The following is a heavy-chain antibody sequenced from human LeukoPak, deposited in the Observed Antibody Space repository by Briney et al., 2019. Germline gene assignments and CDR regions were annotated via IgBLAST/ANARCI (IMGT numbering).Heavy chain of an antibody. Sequence: GGSLRLSCAASGFTFSRYDMHWVRQAPGKGLEWVSAIGTAADTYYPVSVKGRFTVSRENARHSLSLQMNSLRAGDTAFYYCARGIGHCSGGRCYSGYDAFDIWGQGIMVTVSS. CDR2: IGTAADT. CDR3: ARGIGHCSGGRCYSGYDAFDI. J-gene: IGHJ3*02. CDR1: GFTFSRYD. V-gene: IGHV3-13*01. D-gene: IGHD2-15*01.